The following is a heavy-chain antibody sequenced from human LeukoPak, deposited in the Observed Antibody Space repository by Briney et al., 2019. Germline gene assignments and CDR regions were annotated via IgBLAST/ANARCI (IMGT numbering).Heavy chain of an antibody. CDR1: GFTFSSYW. Sequence: QPGGSLRLSCAASGFTFSSYWMSWVRQAPGKGLEWVANIKQDGSEKYYVDSVKGRFTISRDNAKNSLFLQMNSLRAEDTAVYYCARARDNWNYEAFDIWGQGTMVTVSS. CDR3: ARARDNWNYEAFDI. D-gene: IGHD1-7*01. V-gene: IGHV3-7*03. CDR2: IKQDGSEK. J-gene: IGHJ3*02.